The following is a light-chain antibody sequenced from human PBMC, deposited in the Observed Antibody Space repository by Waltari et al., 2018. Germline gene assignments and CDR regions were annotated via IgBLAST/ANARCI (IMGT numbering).Light chain of an antibody. CDR3: QQGYSYPRT. J-gene: IGKJ1*01. CDR1: QGIGNN. Sequence: DIQMTQSPSSLSASSEAPVTITCKASQGIGNNLNWYQQKPGKAPKLLIYRASSLQSGIPSRFSGSGSGTDFTLTISSLQPEDFGTYYCQQGYSYPRTFGQGTKVEIK. V-gene: IGKV1-16*01. CDR2: RAS.